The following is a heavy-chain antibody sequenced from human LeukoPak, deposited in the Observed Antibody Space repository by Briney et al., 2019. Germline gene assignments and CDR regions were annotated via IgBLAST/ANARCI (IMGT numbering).Heavy chain of an antibody. CDR1: GFTFGDYA. J-gene: IGHJ4*02. V-gene: IGHV3-49*03. Sequence: GGSLRLSCTASGFTFGDYAMSWFRQAPGKGLEWVGFIRSKAYGGTTEYAASVKGRFTISRDDSKSIAYLQMNSLKTEDTAVYYCTRDKLVRGSGSYPLYYFDYWGQGTLVTVSS. D-gene: IGHD3-10*01. CDR3: TRDKLVRGSGSYPLYYFDY. CDR2: IRSKAYGGTT.